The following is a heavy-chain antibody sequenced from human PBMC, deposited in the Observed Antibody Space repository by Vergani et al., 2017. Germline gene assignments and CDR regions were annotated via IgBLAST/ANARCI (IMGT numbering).Heavy chain of an antibody. V-gene: IGHV3-53*01. D-gene: IGHD1-1*01. J-gene: IGHJ4*02. CDR2: IYSGGST. CDR1: GFTVSSNY. Sequence: EVQLVESGGGLIQPGGSLRLSCAASGFTVSSNYMSWVRQAPGKGLEWVSVIYSGGSTYYADSVKGRFTISRDNSKNTLYLQMNSLRAEDTAVYYCARVHKVGWVHRHFDYWGQGTLVTVSS. CDR3: ARVHKVGWVHRHFDY.